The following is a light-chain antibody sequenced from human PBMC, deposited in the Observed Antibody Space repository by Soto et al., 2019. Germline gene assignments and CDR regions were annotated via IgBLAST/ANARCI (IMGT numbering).Light chain of an antibody. CDR3: QQRSNWPPVT. V-gene: IGKV3-11*01. CDR2: DAS. Sequence: ETVLTQSPATLSLSPGERATLSCRASQSVSSYLAWYQQKPGHAPRLLIYDASNRATGIPARFSGSGSGTDFTLTISSLEPEDFAVYYCQQRSNWPPVTFGQGTRLEMK. J-gene: IGKJ5*01. CDR1: QSVSSY.